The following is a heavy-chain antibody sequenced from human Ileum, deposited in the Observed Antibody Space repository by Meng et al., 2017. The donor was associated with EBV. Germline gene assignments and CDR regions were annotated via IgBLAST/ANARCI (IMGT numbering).Heavy chain of an antibody. V-gene: IGHV3-23*04. Sequence: GQLGESGGGLLQPGGSLRLSCGASGFTFSTFTMTWVRQAPGKGLEWVSAVTASGDTTSYGASVKGRFTISRDNSKNTVYLQMNSLRAEDTAVYYCAKSATYSGNYRPFESWGQGTLVTGSS. J-gene: IGHJ4*02. CDR1: GFTFSTFT. D-gene: IGHD1-26*01. CDR2: VTASGDTT. CDR3: AKSATYSGNYRPFES.